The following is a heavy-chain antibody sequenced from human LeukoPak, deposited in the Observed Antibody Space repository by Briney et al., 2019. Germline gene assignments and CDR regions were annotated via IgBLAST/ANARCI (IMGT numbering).Heavy chain of an antibody. CDR3: ARGGRKLYSGSYPYDY. Sequence: PGGSLRLSCAASGFTFSSYWMSWVRQAPGKGLEWVTNIKQDGSEKYYVDSVKGRFTISRDNAKNSLYLQMNSLRAEDTAVYYCARGGRKLYSGSYPYDYWGQGTLVTVSS. D-gene: IGHD1-26*01. CDR2: IKQDGSEK. V-gene: IGHV3-7*01. J-gene: IGHJ4*02. CDR1: GFTFSSYW.